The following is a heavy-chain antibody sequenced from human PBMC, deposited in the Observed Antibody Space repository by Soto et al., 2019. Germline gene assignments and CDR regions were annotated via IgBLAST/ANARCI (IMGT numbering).Heavy chain of an antibody. CDR2: IYYSGST. CDR1: GGSIISSSYY. D-gene: IGHD3-16*02. CDR3: ARHGIYDYVWGSYRPNYYYYGMDV. Sequence: SETLSLTCTVSGGSIISSSYYWGWIRQPPGKGLEWIGSIYYSGSTYYNPSLKSRVTISVDTSKNQFSLKLSSVTAADTAVYYCARHGIYDYVWGSYRPNYYYYGMDVWGQGTTVTVSS. J-gene: IGHJ6*02. V-gene: IGHV4-39*01.